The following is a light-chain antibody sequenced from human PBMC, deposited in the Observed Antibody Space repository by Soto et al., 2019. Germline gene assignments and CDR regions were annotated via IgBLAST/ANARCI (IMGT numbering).Light chain of an antibody. CDR1: QDIANR. V-gene: IGKV1-33*01. CDR3: QPYDDRPQVP. J-gene: IGKJ3*01. CDR2: DAS. Sequence: DIQMTQSPPSLSASVGDRVSMTCQASQDIANRLNWYRQKPGKAPKLLIYDASNLDAGVPSRFSASGSETDFTFAITNLQPEDIATYFCQPYDDRPQVPFGPGTKVD.